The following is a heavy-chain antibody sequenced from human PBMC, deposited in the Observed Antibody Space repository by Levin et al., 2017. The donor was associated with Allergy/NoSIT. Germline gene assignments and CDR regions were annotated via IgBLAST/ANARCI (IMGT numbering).Heavy chain of an antibody. V-gene: IGHV3-21*01. CDR2: ISSSLSYI. CDR3: ARGGYSGYDYPSYYFDY. CDR1: GFTFSSYG. J-gene: IGHJ4*02. D-gene: IGHD5-12*01. Sequence: PGGSLRLSCAASGFTFSSYGMSWVRQAPGKGLEWVSSISSSLSYIYYADSMKGRFTISRDSANNSLYLQMNSLRAEDTAVYYCARGGYSGYDYPSYYFDYWSQGTLVTVSS.